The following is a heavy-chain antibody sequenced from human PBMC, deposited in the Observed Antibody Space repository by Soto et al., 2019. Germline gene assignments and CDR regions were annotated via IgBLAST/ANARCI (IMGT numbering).Heavy chain of an antibody. Sequence: GGSLRLSCAASGFTFSSYAMSWVRQAPGKGLEWVSAISGSGGSTYYADSVKGRFTISRDNSKNTLYLQMNSLRAEDTAVYYCAKSLHCSGGSCSAPIYYYYMDVWGKGTTVTVSS. D-gene: IGHD2-15*01. CDR1: GFTFSSYA. V-gene: IGHV3-23*01. J-gene: IGHJ6*03. CDR3: AKSLHCSGGSCSAPIYYYYMDV. CDR2: ISGSGGST.